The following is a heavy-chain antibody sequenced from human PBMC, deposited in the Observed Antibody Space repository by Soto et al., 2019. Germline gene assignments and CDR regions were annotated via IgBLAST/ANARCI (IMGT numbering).Heavy chain of an antibody. CDR1: GGSISSGDYY. J-gene: IGHJ5*02. CDR2: IYYSGST. Sequence: SETLSLTCTVSGGSISSGDYYWSWIRQPPGKGLEWIGYIYYSGSTYYNPPLKSRVTISVDTSKNQFSLKLSSVTAADTAVYYCASESHYGSGSSWGQGTLVTVSS. D-gene: IGHD3-10*01. CDR3: ASESHYGSGSS. V-gene: IGHV4-30-4*01.